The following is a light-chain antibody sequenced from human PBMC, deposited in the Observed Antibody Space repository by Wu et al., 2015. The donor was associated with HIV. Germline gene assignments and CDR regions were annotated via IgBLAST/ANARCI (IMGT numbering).Light chain of an antibody. CDR3: QQYNNLVT. CDR2: GAS. J-gene: IGKJ4*01. CDR1: QSISTN. V-gene: IGKV3-15*01. Sequence: VSPGERAALSCRASQSISTNLAWYQQKPGQAPRLLMYGASTRATGIPARFSGSGSGTEFTLTISGLQSEDFAVYFCQQYNNLVTFGGGTKVEIK.